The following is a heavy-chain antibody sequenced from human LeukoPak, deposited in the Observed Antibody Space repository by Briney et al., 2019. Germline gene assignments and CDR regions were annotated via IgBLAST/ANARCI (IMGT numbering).Heavy chain of an antibody. V-gene: IGHV1-69*04. J-gene: IGHJ4*02. CDR2: IIPILGIA. CDR1: GGTFSSYA. CDR3: ARSMVRGVIINDY. D-gene: IGHD3-10*01. Sequence: ASVKVSCKASGGTFSSYAISWVRQAPGQGLEWMGRIIPILGIANYAQKFQGRVTITADKSTSAAYMELSSLRSEDTAVYYCARSMVRGVIINDYWGQGTLVTVSS.